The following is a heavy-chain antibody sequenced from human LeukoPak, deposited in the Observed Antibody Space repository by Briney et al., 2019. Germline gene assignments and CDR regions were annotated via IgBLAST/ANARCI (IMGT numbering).Heavy chain of an antibody. CDR3: ARHGLYAFDI. Sequence: SETLSLTCAVYGGSFSGYYWSWIRQPPGKGLEWIGEINHSGSTNYNPSLKSRVTISVDTSKNQFSLKLSSVTAADTAVYYCARHGLYAFDIWGQGTMVTVSS. CDR2: INHSGST. CDR1: GGSFSGYY. D-gene: IGHD5-24*01. V-gene: IGHV4-34*01. J-gene: IGHJ3*02.